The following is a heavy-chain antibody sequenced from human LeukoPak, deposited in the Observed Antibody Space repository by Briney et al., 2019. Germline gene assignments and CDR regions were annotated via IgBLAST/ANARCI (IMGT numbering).Heavy chain of an antibody. J-gene: IGHJ6*04. Sequence: TSQTLSLTCTVSGGSISRGGYYWGWIRQHTGTGLEWIVYIYHSGSTYYNPSLKSRVTISVDTSKNQFSLKLSSVTAADTAVYYCARVVVVAATDYGMDVWGKGTTVTVSS. CDR1: GGSISRGGYY. CDR2: IYHSGST. V-gene: IGHV4-31*03. D-gene: IGHD2-15*01. CDR3: ARVVVVAATDYGMDV.